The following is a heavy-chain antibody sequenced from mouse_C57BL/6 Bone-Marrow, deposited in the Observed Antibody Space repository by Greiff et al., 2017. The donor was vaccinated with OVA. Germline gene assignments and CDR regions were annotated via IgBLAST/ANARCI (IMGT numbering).Heavy chain of an antibody. J-gene: IGHJ1*03. CDR3: ARGIYYGSSYYFDV. CDR1: GFTFSDYG. Sequence: EVMLVESGGGLVKPGGSLKLSCAASGFTFSDYGMHWVRQAPEKGLEWVAYISSGSSTIYYADTVKGRFTISRDNAKNTLFLQMNSLRSEDTAMYYCARGIYYGSSYYFDVWGTGTTVTVSS. D-gene: IGHD1-1*01. V-gene: IGHV5-17*01. CDR2: ISSGSSTI.